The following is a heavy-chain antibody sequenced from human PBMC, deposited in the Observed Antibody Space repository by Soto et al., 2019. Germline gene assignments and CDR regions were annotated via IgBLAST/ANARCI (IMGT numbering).Heavy chain of an antibody. CDR2: ISGSGGST. D-gene: IGHD5-12*01. J-gene: IGHJ6*03. Sequence: EVQLLESGGGLVQPGGSLRLSCAASGFTFSSYAMSWVRQAPGKGLEWVSAISGSGGSTYYADSVKGRFTISRDNSKNTLYLQMNSLRAQDTAVYYCAKVGIVATDLIHRHIHYMDVWGKGTTVTVSS. CDR3: AKVGIVATDLIHRHIHYMDV. CDR1: GFTFSSYA. V-gene: IGHV3-23*01.